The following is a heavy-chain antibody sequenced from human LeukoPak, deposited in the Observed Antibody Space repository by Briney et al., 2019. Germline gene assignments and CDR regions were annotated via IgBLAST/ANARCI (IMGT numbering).Heavy chain of an antibody. V-gene: IGHV1-58*02. D-gene: IGHD2-8*01. CDR3: AADLVDCTNGVCYSFDY. J-gene: IGHJ4*02. CDR1: GFTFTSSA. CDR2: IVVGSGNT. Sequence: AASVKVSCKASGFTFTSSAMQWVRRARGQRLEWIGWIVVGSGNTNYAQKFQERVTITRDMSTSTAYMELSSLRSEDTAVYYCAADLVDCTNGVCYSFDYWGQGTLVTVSS.